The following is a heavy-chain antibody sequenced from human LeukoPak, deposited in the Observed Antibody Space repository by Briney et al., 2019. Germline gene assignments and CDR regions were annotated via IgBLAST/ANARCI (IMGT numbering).Heavy chain of an antibody. CDR2: ISSSSYTI. D-gene: IGHD1-1*01. V-gene: IGHV3-11*01. CDR1: GFTFSDYY. J-gene: IGHJ4*02. CDR3: ARAPRGAWEHFDY. Sequence: GGSLRLSCAASGFTFSDYYMSWIRQAPGKGLEWVSYISSSSYTIYYADSVKGRFTISRDNAKNSLYLQMNSPRAEDTAVYYCARAPRGAWEHFDYWGQGTLVTVSS.